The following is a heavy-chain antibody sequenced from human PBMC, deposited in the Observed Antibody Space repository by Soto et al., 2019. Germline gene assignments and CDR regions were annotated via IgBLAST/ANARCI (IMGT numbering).Heavy chain of an antibody. V-gene: IGHV1-69*12. D-gene: IGHD5-12*01. CDR1: GGTFSSYT. CDR2: IIPIFGTA. CDR3: ARGNHRWLQLWYFDL. Sequence: QVQLVQSGAEVRKPGSSVTVSCKASGGTFSSYTISWVRQAPGQGLEWMGGIIPIFGTANYAQKFQGRVTIAADESTSTAYMELSSLSSEDTVVYYCARGNHRWLQLWYFDLWGRGTLVTVSS. J-gene: IGHJ2*01.